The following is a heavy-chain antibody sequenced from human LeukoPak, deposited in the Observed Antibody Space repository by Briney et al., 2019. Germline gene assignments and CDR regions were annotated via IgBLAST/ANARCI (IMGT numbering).Heavy chain of an antibody. Sequence: SETLSLTCTVSGGSISSYYWSWIRQPPGKGLEWIGYIYYSGSTNYNPSLKSRVTISVDTSKNQFSLKLSSVTAADTAVNYCARGYCSGGSCYPHAFDIWGQGTMVTVSS. CDR3: ARGYCSGGSCYPHAFDI. V-gene: IGHV4-59*01. CDR2: IYYSGST. CDR1: GGSISSYY. J-gene: IGHJ3*02. D-gene: IGHD2-15*01.